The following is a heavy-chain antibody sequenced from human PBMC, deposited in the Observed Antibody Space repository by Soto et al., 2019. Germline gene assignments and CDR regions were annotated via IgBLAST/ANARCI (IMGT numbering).Heavy chain of an antibody. CDR3: ARGPYYDLIGKYSYVDV. V-gene: IGHV4-59*08. J-gene: IGHJ6*03. Sequence: QVQLQESGPGLVKPSETLSLSCNVSGGSISGHYWSWVRQPPGKGLEWIGYIYYSGSTNYNPSLKSPVITTVDTSNTHFSPRLTSVTAADTAVYYCARGPYYDLIGKYSYVDVWGKGPTVTVSS. CDR1: GGSISGHY. D-gene: IGHD3-16*01. CDR2: IYYSGST.